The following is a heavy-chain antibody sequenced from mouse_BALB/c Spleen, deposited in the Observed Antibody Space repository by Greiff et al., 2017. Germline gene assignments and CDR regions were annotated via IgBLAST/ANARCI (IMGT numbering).Heavy chain of an antibody. CDR3: GDEEGAYAMDY. CDR2: IWGDGST. Sequence: VKLMESGPGLVAPSQSLSITCTASGFSFTSYGVSWVRQPPGKGLEWLGVIWGDGSTNYHSALISRRSISEDNSKSQVVLKLSRLQTDDTATYCGGDEEGAYAMDYWGQGTSVTVSS. V-gene: IGHV2-3*01. J-gene: IGHJ4*01. CDR1: GFSFTSYG.